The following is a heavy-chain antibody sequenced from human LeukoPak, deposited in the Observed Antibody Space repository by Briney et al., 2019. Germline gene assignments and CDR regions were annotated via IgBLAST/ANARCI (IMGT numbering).Heavy chain of an antibody. V-gene: IGHV3-66*02. D-gene: IGHD3-3*01. J-gene: IGHJ4*02. Sequence: GGSLRLSCAASGFTVSSNYMSWVRQAPGKGLEWVSVIYSGGSTYYADSVKGRFTISRDNSKNTLCLQMNSLRAEDTAVYYCARKVVGITLFGVVDYWGQGTLVTVSS. CDR1: GFTVSSNY. CDR2: IYSGGST. CDR3: ARKVVGITLFGVVDY.